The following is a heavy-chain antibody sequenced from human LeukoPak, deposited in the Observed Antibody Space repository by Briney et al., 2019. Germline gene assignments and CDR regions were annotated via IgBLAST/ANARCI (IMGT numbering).Heavy chain of an antibody. Sequence: GGSLRLSCGASGFTFSSYSMNWVRQAPGRGLEWVSSISSSSKYIYYADSLRGRFTISRDNAKNSLYLQMNSLRAEDTAVYYCARPGLRYFDWLQSPLDYWGQGTLVTVSS. CDR1: GFTFSSYS. D-gene: IGHD3-9*01. V-gene: IGHV3-21*01. J-gene: IGHJ4*02. CDR2: ISSSSKYI. CDR3: ARPGLRYFDWLQSPLDY.